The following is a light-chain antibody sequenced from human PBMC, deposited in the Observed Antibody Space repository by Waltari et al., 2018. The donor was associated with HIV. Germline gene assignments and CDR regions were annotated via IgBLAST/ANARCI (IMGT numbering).Light chain of an antibody. V-gene: IGLV2-23*01. CDR1: SGDIGRYDL. Sequence: HSALTQPASVSASPGQSITISCTGTSGDIGRYDLVSWYQQDPAKAPRLIIYEVDERPSGVSHRFSGSKSGSTASLTISGLQPEDESHYYCSSYADTYTLLFGGGTKLTVL. CDR2: EVD. J-gene: IGLJ2*01. CDR3: SSYADTYTLL.